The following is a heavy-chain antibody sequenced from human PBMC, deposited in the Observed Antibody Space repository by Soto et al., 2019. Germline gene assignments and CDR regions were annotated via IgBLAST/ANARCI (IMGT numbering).Heavy chain of an antibody. Sequence: SETMSLTCAVYGGSFSGYYLSWIRQPTGKGLEWIGEINHSGSTNYNPSLKSRVTISVDTSKNQFSLKLSSVTAADTAVYYCARGRVVVVVAATPRVAFDIWGQGTMVTVSS. V-gene: IGHV4-34*01. J-gene: IGHJ3*02. CDR1: GGSFSGYY. CDR3: ARGRVVVVVAATPRVAFDI. CDR2: INHSGST. D-gene: IGHD2-15*01.